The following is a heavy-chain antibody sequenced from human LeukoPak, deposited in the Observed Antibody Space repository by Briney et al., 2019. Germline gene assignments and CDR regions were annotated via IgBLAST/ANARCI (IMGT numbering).Heavy chain of an antibody. V-gene: IGHV4-34*01. D-gene: IGHD3-10*01. CDR2: INHSGST. CDR3: ARVYGSGRYYYYGMDV. CDR1: GGSFSGYY. J-gene: IGHJ6*04. Sequence: PSETLSLTCAVYGGSFSGYYWSWIRQPPGKGLEWIGEINHSGSTNYNPSLKSRVTISVDTSKNQFPLKLSSVTAADTAVYYCARVYGSGRYYYYGMDVWGKGTTVTVSS.